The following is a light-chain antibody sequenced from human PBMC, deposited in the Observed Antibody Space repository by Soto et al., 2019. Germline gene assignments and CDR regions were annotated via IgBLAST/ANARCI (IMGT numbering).Light chain of an antibody. CDR2: RAS. Sequence: DIQMTQSPSTLSASVGDRVTITCRVSQSISSWLAWYQRKPGKAPKLLIYRASILESGVPSSFSGSGSGTEFTLTISSLQPDDFATYYCQQYNGYPWTFGQGTKVEV. V-gene: IGKV1-5*03. J-gene: IGKJ1*01. CDR1: QSISSW. CDR3: QQYNGYPWT.